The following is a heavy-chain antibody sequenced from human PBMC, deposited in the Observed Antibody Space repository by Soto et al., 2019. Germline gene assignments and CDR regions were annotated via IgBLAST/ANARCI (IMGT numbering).Heavy chain of an antibody. CDR1: GFTFSSYA. J-gene: IGHJ6*02. CDR2: ISGSGGST. Sequence: GGSLRLSCAASGFTFSSYAMSWVRQAPGKGLEKVSAISGSGGSTYYADSVKGRFTISRDNSKNTLYLQMNSLRAEDTAVYYCARAGSSTSEARLILRLYYYYYGMDVWGQGTTVTVSS. CDR3: ARAGSSTSEARLILRLYYYYYGMDV. D-gene: IGHD2-2*01. V-gene: IGHV3-23*01.